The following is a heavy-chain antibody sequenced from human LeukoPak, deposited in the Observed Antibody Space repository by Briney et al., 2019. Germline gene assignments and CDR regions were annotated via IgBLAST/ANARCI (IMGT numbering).Heavy chain of an antibody. CDR1: GFTFSSYA. D-gene: IGHD5-18*01. CDR2: ISGSGGST. V-gene: IGHV3-23*01. Sequence: GGSLRLSCAASGFTFSSYAVSWVRQAPGKGLEWVSAISGSGGSTYYADSVKGRFTISRDNSKNTLYLQMNSLRAEDTAVYYCAGYSYGNRFDPWGQGILVTVSP. J-gene: IGHJ5*02. CDR3: AGYSYGNRFDP.